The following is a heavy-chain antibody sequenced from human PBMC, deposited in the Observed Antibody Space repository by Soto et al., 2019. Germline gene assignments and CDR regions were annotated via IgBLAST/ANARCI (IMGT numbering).Heavy chain of an antibody. CDR2: IKQDGSET. CDR3: ARHRAFCSGTNCRRGSIYYYYMDV. J-gene: IGHJ6*03. CDR1: GFTFSGHW. Sequence: EVHLVESGGGLVQPGGSLRLSCAASGFTFSGHWMSWVRQAPGKGLEWVAHIKQDGSETFYVGSVKGRFTISRDNAKNSQDLQMNSLRAEDTALYYCARHRAFCSGTNCRRGSIYYYYMDVWGNGTTVTVSS. V-gene: IGHV3-7*01. D-gene: IGHD2-2*01.